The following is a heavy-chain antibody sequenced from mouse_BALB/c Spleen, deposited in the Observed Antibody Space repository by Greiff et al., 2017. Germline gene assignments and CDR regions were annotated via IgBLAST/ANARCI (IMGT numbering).Heavy chain of an antibody. CDR2: ISSGGSYT. CDR1: GFTFSSYG. J-gene: IGHJ2*01. D-gene: IGHD2-4*01. Sequence: VQLKESGGDLVKPGGSLKLSCAASGFTFSSYGMSWVRQTPDKRLEWVATISSGGSYTYYPDSVKGRVTISRDNAKNTLYLQMSSLKSEDTAMYYCARQRDYDGWGQGTTLTVSS. CDR3: ARQRDYDG. V-gene: IGHV5-6*01.